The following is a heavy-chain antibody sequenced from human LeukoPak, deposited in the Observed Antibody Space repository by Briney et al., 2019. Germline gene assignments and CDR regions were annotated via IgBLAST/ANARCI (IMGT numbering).Heavy chain of an antibody. Sequence: GGSLRPSCAASGFTFSSYAMHWVRQAPGKGLEWVAFIRYDGSNKYYADSVKGRFTISRDNSKNTLYLQMNSLRAEDTAVYYCAKGGPYCSGGSCYYMDVWGKGTTVTVSS. D-gene: IGHD2-15*01. V-gene: IGHV3-30*02. J-gene: IGHJ6*03. CDR3: AKGGPYCSGGSCYYMDV. CDR1: GFTFSSYA. CDR2: IRYDGSNK.